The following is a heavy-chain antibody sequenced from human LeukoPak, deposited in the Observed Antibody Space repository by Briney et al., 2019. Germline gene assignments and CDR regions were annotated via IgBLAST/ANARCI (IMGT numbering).Heavy chain of an antibody. CDR3: AGDPGAFRGLHYANYYYMDV. D-gene: IGHD3-10*01. CDR2: IKQDGSQK. Sequence: GGSLRLSCAASGFTFSSYGMHRVRQAPGKGLEWVANIKQDGSQKSYVDSVKGRFTISRDNANNLLYLQMNSLRAEDTAVYYCAGDPGAFRGLHYANYYYMDVWGKGTTVTVSS. J-gene: IGHJ6*03. CDR1: GFTFSSYG. V-gene: IGHV3-7*01.